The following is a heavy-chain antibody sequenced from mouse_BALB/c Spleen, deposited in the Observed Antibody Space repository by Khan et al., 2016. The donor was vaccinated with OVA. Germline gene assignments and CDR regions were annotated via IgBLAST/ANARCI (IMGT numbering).Heavy chain of an antibody. CDR2: IYFSGSI. V-gene: IGHV3-1*02. D-gene: IGHD2-1*01. Sequence: EVQLQESGPDLVKPSQSLSLTCTVTGYSITSGYAWHWIRQFPGNKLEWMAYIYFSGSINYNPSLQSRISVTRDTSKNQFFLQLNSVTSEDTATYYCTRDGNYMDYWGQGTSVTVSS. CDR3: TRDGNYMDY. CDR1: GYSITSGYA. J-gene: IGHJ4*01.